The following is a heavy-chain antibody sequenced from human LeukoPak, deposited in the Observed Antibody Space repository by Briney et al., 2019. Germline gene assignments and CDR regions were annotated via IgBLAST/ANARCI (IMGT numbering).Heavy chain of an antibody. CDR3: ARGYRPYDDAFDI. Sequence: LILPCATCGLKGRSNYMSGLRKAKGKGLEWVAMFSYDGSIRYNADSVQGRFTISRDTSQNTLDLQMDSLRPDDTAVYYCARGYRPYDDAFDIWGHGTLVTVSS. CDR2: FSYDGSIR. J-gene: IGHJ3*02. D-gene: IGHD3-16*02. CDR1: GLKGRSNY. V-gene: IGHV3-30*06.